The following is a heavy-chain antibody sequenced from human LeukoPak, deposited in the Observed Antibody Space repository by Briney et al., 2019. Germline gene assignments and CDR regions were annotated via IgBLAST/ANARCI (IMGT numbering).Heavy chain of an antibody. CDR3: ARDGQTYYDFWSGYHYYMTS. D-gene: IGHD3-3*01. J-gene: IGHJ6*03. CDR2: ISAYNGNT. V-gene: IGHV1-18*01. Sequence: ASVKVSCKASGYTFTSYGISWVRQAPGQGLEWMGWISAYNGNTNYAQKLQGRVTMTTDTSTSTAYMELRSLRSDDTAVYYCARDGQTYYDFWSGYHYYMTSGAKGPRSPSP. CDR1: GYTFTSYG.